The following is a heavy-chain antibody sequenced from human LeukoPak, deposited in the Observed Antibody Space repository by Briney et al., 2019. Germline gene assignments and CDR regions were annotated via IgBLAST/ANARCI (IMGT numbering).Heavy chain of an antibody. CDR3: AREAVVVVAATHQRAFDY. CDR1: GGSISSYY. CDR2: IYTSGST. Sequence: SETLSLTCTVSGGSISSYYWSWIRQPAGKGLEWIGRIYTSGSTNYNPSLKSRATMSVDTSKNQFSLKLSSVTAADTAVYYCAREAVVVVAATHQRAFDYWGQGTLVTVSS. D-gene: IGHD2-15*01. J-gene: IGHJ4*02. V-gene: IGHV4-4*07.